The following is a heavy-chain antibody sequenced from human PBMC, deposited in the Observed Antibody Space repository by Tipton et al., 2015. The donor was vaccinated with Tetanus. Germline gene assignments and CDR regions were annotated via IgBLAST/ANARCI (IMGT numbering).Heavy chain of an antibody. J-gene: IGHJ4*02. CDR1: GGSVIGEF. Sequence: TLSLTCSVSGGSVIGEFWGWIRQPPGMGLEWVGYSFHGSSTNYNPSLKGRATISVDPSKNQFSLNLTSVTAADTAVYHCARHRSGFYSVLSNYWGQGTLVIVSS. D-gene: IGHD3-3*01. V-gene: IGHV4-59*08. CDR2: SFHGSST. CDR3: ARHRSGFYSVLSNY.